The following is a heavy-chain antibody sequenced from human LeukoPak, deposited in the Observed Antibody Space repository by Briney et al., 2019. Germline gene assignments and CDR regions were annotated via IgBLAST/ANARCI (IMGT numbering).Heavy chain of an antibody. J-gene: IGHJ4*02. Sequence: SETLSLTCTVSGGSISSYYWSWIRQPPGKGLEWIGYIYYSGSTNYNPSLKSRVTISVDTSKNQFSLKLSSVTAADTAVYYCARGLAVTSTRGYFDYWGQGTLVTVSS. D-gene: IGHD4-17*01. CDR1: GGSISSYY. CDR3: ARGLAVTSTRGYFDY. CDR2: IYYSGST. V-gene: IGHV4-59*12.